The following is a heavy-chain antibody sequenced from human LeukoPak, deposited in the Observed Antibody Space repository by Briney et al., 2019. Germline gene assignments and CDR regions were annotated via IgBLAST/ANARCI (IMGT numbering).Heavy chain of an antibody. Sequence: ASVKVSCKVSGYTLTELSMHWVRQAPGKGLEWMGRIIPILDITNYAQKFQGRVTITADKSTRTAHMELSSLRSDDTAVYYCARSPDQGAFGIWGQGTMVTVSS. V-gene: IGHV1-69*02. CDR3: ARSPDQGAFGI. CDR2: IIPILDIT. CDR1: GYTLTELS. D-gene: IGHD1-14*01. J-gene: IGHJ3*02.